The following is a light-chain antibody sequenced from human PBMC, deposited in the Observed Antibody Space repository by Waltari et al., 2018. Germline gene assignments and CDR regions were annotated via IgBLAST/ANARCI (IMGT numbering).Light chain of an antibody. CDR2: GAS. CDR1: QSVTTN. CDR3: QQYEKWPRT. J-gene: IGKJ1*01. V-gene: IGKV3-15*01. Sequence: EIVMTQTPATLSVSPGESATLFRRASQSVTTNLAWYVQKPGQAPRLLIYGASARATGGPARFTGGGYGTEFTLTISSLQSEDFAVYYCQQYEKWPRTFGQGTKVEIK.